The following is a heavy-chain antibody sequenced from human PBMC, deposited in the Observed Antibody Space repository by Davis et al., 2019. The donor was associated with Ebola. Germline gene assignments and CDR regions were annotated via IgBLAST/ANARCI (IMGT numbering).Heavy chain of an antibody. CDR1: GFTFSSYA. V-gene: IGHV3-30-3*01. CDR3: ARVRRERYYYDSSGYYFFDY. CDR2: ISYDGSNK. Sequence: PGGSLRLSCAASGFTFSSYAMHWVRQAPGKGLEWVAVISYDGSNKYYADSVKGRFTISRDNSKNTLYLQMNSLRAEDTAVYYCARVRRERYYYDSSGYYFFDYWGQGTLVTVSS. J-gene: IGHJ4*02. D-gene: IGHD3-22*01.